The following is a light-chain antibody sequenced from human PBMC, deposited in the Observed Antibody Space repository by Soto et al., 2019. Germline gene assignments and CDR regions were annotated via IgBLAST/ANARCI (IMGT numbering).Light chain of an antibody. J-gene: IGKJ1*01. V-gene: IGKV4-1*01. CDR3: QQYYRPWT. CDR2: WAS. Sequence: DIVMTQSPDSLAVSLGESATINCKSSESVLYSSNNKNYLAWYQQKPGQPPKLLIYWASTQESWFPDRFSGIGSVTDFTLTIRSLQSEDVAVYYCQQYYRPWTFGQGTKVEI. CDR1: ESVLYSSNNKNY.